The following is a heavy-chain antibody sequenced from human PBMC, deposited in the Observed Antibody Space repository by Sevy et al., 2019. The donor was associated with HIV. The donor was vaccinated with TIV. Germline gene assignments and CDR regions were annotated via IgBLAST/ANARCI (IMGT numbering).Heavy chain of an antibody. V-gene: IGHV1-58*01. J-gene: IGHJ3*02. CDR2: IVVGSGVT. CDR3: VAEDMTRFGGPLRVFDI. CDR1: GFTFSSSA. Sequence: ASVKVSCKTSGFTFSSSAVQWVRQARGQRLEWIGWIVVGSGVTDYAPKFQERVTITRDMSTATTYMELSSLRSEDTAVYYCVAEDMTRFGGPLRVFDIWGLGTTVTVSS. D-gene: IGHD3-16*01.